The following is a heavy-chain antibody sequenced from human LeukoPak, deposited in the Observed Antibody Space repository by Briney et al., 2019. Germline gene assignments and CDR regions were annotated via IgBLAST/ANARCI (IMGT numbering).Heavy chain of an antibody. CDR1: GYTFTSYG. Sequence: GASVKVSCKASGYTFTSYGISWVRQAPGQGLEWMGWISAYNGNTNYAQKLQGRVTITRDTSISTAYMDLSSLRSEDTAVYYCYSNYGDSFDYWGQGTLVTVSS. CDR3: YSNYGDSFDY. D-gene: IGHD4-11*01. J-gene: IGHJ4*02. V-gene: IGHV1-18*01. CDR2: ISAYNGNT.